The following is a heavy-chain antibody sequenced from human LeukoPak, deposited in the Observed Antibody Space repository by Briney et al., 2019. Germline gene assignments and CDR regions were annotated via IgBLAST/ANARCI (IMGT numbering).Heavy chain of an antibody. V-gene: IGHV1-2*02. CDR2: INPNSGGT. CDR3: ARGGEVLLWFGELFVYYFDY. J-gene: IGHJ4*02. CDR1: GYTFTGYY. Sequence: SSVKVSCKASGYTFTGYYMHWVRQAPGQGLEWMGWINPNSGGTNYAQKFQGRVTMTRDTSISTAYMELSRLRSDDTAVYYCARGGEVLLWFGELFVYYFDYWGQGTLVTVSS. D-gene: IGHD3-10*01.